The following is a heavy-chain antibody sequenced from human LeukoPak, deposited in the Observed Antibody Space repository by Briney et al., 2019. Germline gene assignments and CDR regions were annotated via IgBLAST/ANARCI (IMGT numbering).Heavy chain of an antibody. CDR1: GYTFRSSG. CDR3: ARAEYYYGSGSIPEGY. J-gene: IGHJ4*02. D-gene: IGHD3-10*01. V-gene: IGHV1-18*01. Sequence: ASVKVSCKAPGYTFRSSGISWVRQAPGQGLEWMGWISAVNGDINYAQNFQGRVTMTTDTSTSTAYMELRSLRSDDTAVYYCARAEYYYGSGSIPEGYWGQGTLVTVSS. CDR2: ISAVNGDI.